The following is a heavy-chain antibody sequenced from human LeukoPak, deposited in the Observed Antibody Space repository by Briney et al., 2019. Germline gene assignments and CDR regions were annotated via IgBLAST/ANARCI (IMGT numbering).Heavy chain of an antibody. V-gene: IGHV3-30*18. CDR1: GFTFSSYG. J-gene: IGHJ4*02. Sequence: GGSLRLSCAASGFTFSSYGMHWVRQAPGKGLEWVAVISYDGSNKHYADSGKGRFTISRDNSKNTLYLQMNSLRAEDTAVYYCAKGRGSSAGSSDYWGQGTLVTVTS. D-gene: IGHD3-16*01. CDR3: AKGRGSSAGSSDY. CDR2: ISYDGSNK.